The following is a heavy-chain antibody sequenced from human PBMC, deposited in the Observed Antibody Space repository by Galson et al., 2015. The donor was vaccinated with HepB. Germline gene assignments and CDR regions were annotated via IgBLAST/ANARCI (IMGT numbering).Heavy chain of an antibody. J-gene: IGHJ6*02. Sequence: SVKVSCKASGGTFSSYAISWVRQAPGQGLEWMGGIIPIFGTANYAQKFQGRVTITADESTSTAYMELSSPRSEDTAVYYCALSISTGYQPPYYYYGMDVWGQGTTVTVSS. V-gene: IGHV1-69*13. CDR1: GGTFSSYA. CDR3: ALSISTGYQPPYYYYGMDV. D-gene: IGHD3-9*01. CDR2: IIPIFGTA.